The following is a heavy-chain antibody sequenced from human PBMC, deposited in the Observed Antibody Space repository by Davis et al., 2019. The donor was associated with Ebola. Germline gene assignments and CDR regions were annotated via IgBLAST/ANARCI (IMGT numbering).Heavy chain of an antibody. Sequence: AASVKVSCKASGYTFTSYAMHWVRQAPGQRLEWMGWINAGNGNTKYSQKFQGRVTITRDTSASTAYMELSSLRSEDTAVYYCARAVTTLVFRWFDPWGQGTLVTVSS. D-gene: IGHD4-23*01. V-gene: IGHV1-3*01. J-gene: IGHJ5*02. CDR1: GYTFTSYA. CDR2: INAGNGNT. CDR3: ARAVTTLVFRWFDP.